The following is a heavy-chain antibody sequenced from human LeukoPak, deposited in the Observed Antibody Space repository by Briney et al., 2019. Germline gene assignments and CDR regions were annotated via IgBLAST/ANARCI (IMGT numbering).Heavy chain of an antibody. CDR3: ARGRRGSYYTFQV. CDR2: VTSTGRST. J-gene: IGHJ4*02. V-gene: IGHV3-11*01. D-gene: IGHD3-16*01. Sequence: GGSLRLSCAVSGFSLSDYYMNWVRQAPGKGLEWISYVTSTGRSTNYADSVKGRFTISRDSAKNSVSLQLSSLTAEDTAVYYCARGRRGSYYTFQVWGQGTLVCVSS. CDR1: GFSLSDYY.